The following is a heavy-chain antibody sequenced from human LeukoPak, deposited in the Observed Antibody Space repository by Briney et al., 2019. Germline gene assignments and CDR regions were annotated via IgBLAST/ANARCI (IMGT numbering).Heavy chain of an antibody. CDR2: ISSGGGTT. CDR1: VFSFRSHA. J-gene: IGHJ3*01. D-gene: IGHD2-8*01. Sequence: GRSLRLSCAASVFSFRSHAMSWVPQAPGERLQWVSTISSGGGTTYYGASVKGRFTISRDNSKNTLYLQMNSLRVDDTAIYYCANRGTKWLPPPTDAFDVWGQGTMVTVSS. V-gene: IGHV3-23*01. CDR3: ANRGTKWLPPPTDAFDV.